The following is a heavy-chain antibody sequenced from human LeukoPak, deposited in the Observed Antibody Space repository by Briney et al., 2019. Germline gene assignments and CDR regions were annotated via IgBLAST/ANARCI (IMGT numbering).Heavy chain of an antibody. V-gene: IGHV1-18*01. Sequence: ASVKVSCKASGYTFTSYGIGWVRQAPGQGLEWMGWISAYNGNTNYAQKLQGRVTMTTDTSTSTAYMELRSLRSDDTAVYYCAREGEELWFGELYNNWLDPWGQGTLVTVSS. CDR1: GYTFTSYG. CDR3: AREGEELWFGELYNNWLDP. CDR2: ISAYNGNT. J-gene: IGHJ5*02. D-gene: IGHD3-10*01.